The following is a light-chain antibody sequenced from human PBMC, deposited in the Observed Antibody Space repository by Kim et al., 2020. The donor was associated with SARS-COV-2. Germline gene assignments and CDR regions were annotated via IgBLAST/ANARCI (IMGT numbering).Light chain of an antibody. V-gene: IGLV2-8*01. CDR2: EVS. J-gene: IGLJ1*01. CDR3: SSYAAISNFV. CDR1: SSDVGGYNY. Sequence: GQSVTISCTGTSSDVGGYNYVSWYKQHPGKAPKLMIYEVSKRPSGVPDRFSGSKSGNTASLTVSGLQAEDEADYYCSSYAAISNFVFGTGTKVTVL.